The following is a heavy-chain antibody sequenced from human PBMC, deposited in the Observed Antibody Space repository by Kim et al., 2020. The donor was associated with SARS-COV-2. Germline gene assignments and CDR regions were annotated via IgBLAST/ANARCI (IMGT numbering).Heavy chain of an antibody. V-gene: IGHV1-69*01. D-gene: IGHD5-12*01. CDR2: A. Sequence: ANYAQKFQGRVTITADESTSTAYMELSSLRSEDTAVYYCARERGYNTFDYWGQGTLVTVSS. CDR3: ARERGYNTFDY. J-gene: IGHJ4*02.